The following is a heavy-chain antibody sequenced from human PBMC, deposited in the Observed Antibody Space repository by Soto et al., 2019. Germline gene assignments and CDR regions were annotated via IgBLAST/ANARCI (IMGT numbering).Heavy chain of an antibody. CDR3: ARSWPGDSGYDF. V-gene: IGHV1-8*01. D-gene: IGHD5-12*01. CDR1: GYTFTSYD. J-gene: IGHJ4*02. Sequence: QVQLVQSGAEVRKPGASVKVSCKASGYTFTSYDINWVRQATGQGLEWMGWMSPNSGKTGYAQKFKGRVTMTRDTSISTAYMEVSSLRSEDAAVYYCARSWPGDSGYDFWGQGTVVTVSS. CDR2: MSPNSGKT.